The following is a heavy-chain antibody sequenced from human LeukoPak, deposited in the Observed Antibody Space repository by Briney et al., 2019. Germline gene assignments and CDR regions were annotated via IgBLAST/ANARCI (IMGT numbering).Heavy chain of an antibody. CDR2: INHSGST. Sequence: SETLSLTCAVYGGSFSGYYWSWIRQPPGKGLEWIGEINHSGSTNYNPSLKSRVTISVDTSKNQFSLKLNSVTAADTAVYYCARGLVVAAALNYWGQGTLVTVSS. CDR1: GGSFSGYY. V-gene: IGHV4-34*01. CDR3: ARGLVVAAALNY. J-gene: IGHJ4*02. D-gene: IGHD2-15*01.